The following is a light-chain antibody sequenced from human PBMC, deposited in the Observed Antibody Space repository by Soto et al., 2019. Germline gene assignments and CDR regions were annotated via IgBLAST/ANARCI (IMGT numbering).Light chain of an antibody. CDR2: DAS. J-gene: IGKJ2*02. CDR1: QSISSY. Sequence: EIVLTQSPVTLSLTPGERVTLSCRASQSISSYLAWYQQKSGQAPRLLIYDASHRATGVPDRFSGSGSGTDFTLTISSLEPEDFAVYYRQQRDNWRGTFGQGTKLE. CDR3: QQRDNWRGT. V-gene: IGKV3-11*01.